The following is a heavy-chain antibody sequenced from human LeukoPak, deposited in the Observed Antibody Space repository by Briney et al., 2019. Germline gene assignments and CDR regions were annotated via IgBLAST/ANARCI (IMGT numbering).Heavy chain of an antibody. CDR1: GGSISSYY. CDR2: IYYSGST. J-gene: IGHJ4*02. Sequence: PSETLSLTCTVSGGSISSYYWSWIRQPPGKGLEWIGYIYYSGSTNYNPSLKSRVTISVDTSKNQFSLKLSSVTAADTAVYYCARGLVKGMIRDWGQGTLVTVSS. D-gene: IGHD3-22*01. V-gene: IGHV4-59*01. CDR3: ARGLVKGMIRD.